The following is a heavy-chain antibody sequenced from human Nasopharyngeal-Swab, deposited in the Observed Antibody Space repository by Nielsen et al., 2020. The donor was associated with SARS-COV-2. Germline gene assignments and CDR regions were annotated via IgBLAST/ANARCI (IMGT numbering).Heavy chain of an antibody. Sequence: WIRQPPGKGLEWVSYISHSSSQTNCADSVKGRFTISRDNAKKTLYLQMNSLRAEDTAVYYCVRLLDVWGKGTTVTVSS. CDR2: ISHSSSQT. J-gene: IGHJ6*04. D-gene: IGHD2-15*01. V-gene: IGHV3-11*06. CDR3: VRLLDV.